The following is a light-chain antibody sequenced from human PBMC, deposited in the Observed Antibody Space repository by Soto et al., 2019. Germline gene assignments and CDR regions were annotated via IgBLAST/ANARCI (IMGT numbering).Light chain of an antibody. CDR1: QSVTTW. CDR2: KAS. V-gene: IGKV1-5*03. CDR3: QQYSTYPIT. Sequence: IQMTQSPSTLSASLGARVTITCRASQSVTTWLAWYQQKPGKAPKLLIYKASNLESGLPSRFTGSGSGTEFTLTISSLQSDDFATYYCQQYSTYPITFGQGKRLEI. J-gene: IGKJ5*01.